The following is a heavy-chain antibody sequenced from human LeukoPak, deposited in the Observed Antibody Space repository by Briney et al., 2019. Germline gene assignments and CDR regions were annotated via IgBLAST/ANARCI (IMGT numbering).Heavy chain of an antibody. Sequence: ASVKVSCKASGGTFSSYATSWVRQAPGQGLEWMGGIIPIFGTANYAQKFQGRVTITADESTSTAYMELSSLRSEDTAVYYCARDGTSSSTSCLDVWGKGTTVTVSS. D-gene: IGHD2-2*01. CDR2: IIPIFGTA. CDR1: GGTFSSYA. CDR3: ARDGTSSSTSCLDV. J-gene: IGHJ6*04. V-gene: IGHV1-69*13.